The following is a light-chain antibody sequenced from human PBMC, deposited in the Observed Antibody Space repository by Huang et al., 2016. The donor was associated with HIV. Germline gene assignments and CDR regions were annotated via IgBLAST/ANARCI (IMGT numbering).Light chain of an antibody. V-gene: IGKV3-20*01. J-gene: IGKJ2*01. Sequence: IVLTQSPGTLSLSPGERATLSCRASQSVTSKYLAWYQQKPGQAPRLLIYGVSSRATGFPDRFSAGGSGTDFTLTISRLEPEDFAVYYCQHYGDSSYILGQGTKLEMK. CDR3: QHYGDSSYI. CDR2: GVS. CDR1: QSVTSKY.